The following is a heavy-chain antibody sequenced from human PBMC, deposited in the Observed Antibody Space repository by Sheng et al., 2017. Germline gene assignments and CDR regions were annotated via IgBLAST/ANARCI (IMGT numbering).Heavy chain of an antibody. J-gene: IGHJ6*03. D-gene: IGHD4-4*01. CDR2: IIPILGIA. CDR1: GGTFSSYT. Sequence: QVQLVQSGAEVKKPGSSVKVSCKASGGTFSSYTISWVRQAPGQGLEWMGRIIPILGIANYAQKFQGRVTITADKSTSTAYMELSSLRSEDTAVYYCARDNQLTVTTDYYYYYMDVWGKGTTVTVSS. V-gene: IGHV1-69*08. CDR3: ARDNQLTVTTDYYYYYMDV.